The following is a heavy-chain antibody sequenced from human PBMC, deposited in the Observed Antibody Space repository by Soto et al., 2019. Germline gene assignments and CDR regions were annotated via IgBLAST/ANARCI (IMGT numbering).Heavy chain of an antibody. CDR2: MNPNSGNT. CDR3: ARGKRSSIPYYWYYYMDV. D-gene: IGHD6-13*01. Sequence: ASVKVSCTASGYTFTSYDINWVRQATGQGLEWMGWMNPNSGNTGYAQKFQGRVTMTRNTSISTAYMELSSLRSEDTAVYYCARGKRSSIPYYWYYYMDVWGKGTTVTVSS. J-gene: IGHJ6*03. V-gene: IGHV1-8*01. CDR1: GYTFTSYD.